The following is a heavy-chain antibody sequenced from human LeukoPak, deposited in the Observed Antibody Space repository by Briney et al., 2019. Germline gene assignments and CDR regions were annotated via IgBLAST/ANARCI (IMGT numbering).Heavy chain of an antibody. CDR1: GGTFSSYA. CDR2: IIPIFGTT. Sequence: ASVKVSCKASGGTFSSYAIRWVRQAPGQGLEWMGGIIPIFGTTNYAQKSQGRVTITADESTSTAYMELSSLRSEDTAVYYCAMRAPATYYYYYMDVWGKGTTVTVSS. V-gene: IGHV1-69*13. D-gene: IGHD1-26*01. CDR3: AMRAPATYYYYYMDV. J-gene: IGHJ6*03.